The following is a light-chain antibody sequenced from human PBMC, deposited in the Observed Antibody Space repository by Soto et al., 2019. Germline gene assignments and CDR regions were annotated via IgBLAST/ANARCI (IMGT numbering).Light chain of an antibody. CDR2: AAS. V-gene: IGKV1-39*01. CDR3: QQSYSTSIT. J-gene: IGKJ5*01. CDR1: QSISSY. Sequence: QLTQSPSSLSASVGDRITITCQASQSISSYLNWYQQKPGKAPKLLIYAASSLQSGVPSRFSGSGSGTDFTLTISSLQPEDFATYYCQQSYSTSITFGQGTRLEI.